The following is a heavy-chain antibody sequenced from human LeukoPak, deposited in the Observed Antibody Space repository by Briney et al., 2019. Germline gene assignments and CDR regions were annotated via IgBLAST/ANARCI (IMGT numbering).Heavy chain of an antibody. J-gene: IGHJ3*02. CDR2: VSGSNGHA. V-gene: IGHV1-18*01. CDR1: GYFFPSYG. Sequence: GASVKVSCKASGYFFPSYGINWVRQAPGQGLEWMGWVSGSNGHANYGKKFQGRVTTTTETSTSAAYMELRSLRSDDTAVYYCARDRVVGAIDGFDIWGQGTMVTVSS. D-gene: IGHD1-26*01. CDR3: ARDRVVGAIDGFDI.